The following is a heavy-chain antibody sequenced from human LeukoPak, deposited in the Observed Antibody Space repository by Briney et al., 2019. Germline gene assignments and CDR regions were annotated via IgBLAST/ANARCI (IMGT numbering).Heavy chain of an antibody. CDR1: GGSISSGSYY. J-gene: IGHJ5*02. Sequence: RASQTLSLTCTVSGGSISSGSYYWNWIRQPAGKGLEWIGRIYSSGSTNYNPSLKSRVTMSVDTSKNQFSLNLNSVTAADTAVYYCARDQYYYGSGSPIDPWGQGTLVTVSS. CDR3: ARDQYYYGSGSPIDP. CDR2: IYSSGST. D-gene: IGHD3-10*01. V-gene: IGHV4-61*02.